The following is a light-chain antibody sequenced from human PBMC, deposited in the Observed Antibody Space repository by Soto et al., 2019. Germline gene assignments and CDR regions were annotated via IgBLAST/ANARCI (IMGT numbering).Light chain of an antibody. J-gene: IGKJ4*01. Sequence: EIVLTQSPATLSLSPGERATLSCRASQSVSTHLAWYQQKPGQAPSLLIYDASKRATGIPARFSGSGSGTVFTLIISSLEPEDFVLYYCSRLTFGGGTKVEIK. CDR2: DAS. CDR3: SRLT. CDR1: QSVSTH. V-gene: IGKV3-11*01.